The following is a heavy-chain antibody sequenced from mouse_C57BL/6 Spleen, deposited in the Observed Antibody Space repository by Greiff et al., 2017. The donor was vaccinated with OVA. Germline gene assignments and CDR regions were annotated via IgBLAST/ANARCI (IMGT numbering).Heavy chain of an antibody. CDR1: GYTFTSYW. J-gene: IGHJ2*01. V-gene: IGHV1-61*01. CDR3: AREGDDGYPDY. D-gene: IGHD2-3*01. Sequence: VQLQQPGAELVRPGSSVKLSCKASGYTFTSYWMDWVKQRPGQGLEWIGNIYPSDSETHYNQKFKDKATLTVDKSSSTAYMQLSSVTSEDSAVYYCAREGDDGYPDYWGQGTTLTVSS. CDR2: IYPSDSET.